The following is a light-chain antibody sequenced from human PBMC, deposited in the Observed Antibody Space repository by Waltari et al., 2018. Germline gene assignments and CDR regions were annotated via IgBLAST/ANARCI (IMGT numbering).Light chain of an antibody. J-gene: IGKJ1*01. Sequence: DIQMTQSPSSLSASVGDRVTITCQASQDITNYLNWYQQRPGKAPKSLIYDASNLETGVPARFSGSGSGTDFTFTISSLQPEDVATYYCQQYENFPWTFGQGTKVEVK. V-gene: IGKV1-33*01. CDR2: DAS. CDR1: QDITNY. CDR3: QQYENFPWT.